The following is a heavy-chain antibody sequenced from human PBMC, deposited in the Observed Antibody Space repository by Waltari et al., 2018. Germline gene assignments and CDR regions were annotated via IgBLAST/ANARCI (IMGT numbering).Heavy chain of an antibody. V-gene: IGHV3-7*01. Sequence: EVQLVESGGGLVQPGGSLRRYCAACGFTLSNNWMTWVRQAPGKGLEWVANINQDGSEKYSVESVKGRFTISRDNAKNSLYLQLNSLRADDTAVYYCTRGGDDSSWYWRNWGQGTLVTVSS. CDR2: INQDGSEK. J-gene: IGHJ4*02. D-gene: IGHD6-13*01. CDR1: GFTLSNNW. CDR3: TRGGDDSSWYWRN.